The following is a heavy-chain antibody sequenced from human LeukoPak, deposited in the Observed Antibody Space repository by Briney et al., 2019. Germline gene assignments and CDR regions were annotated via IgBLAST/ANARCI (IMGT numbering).Heavy chain of an antibody. V-gene: IGHV4-39*07. CDR1: GGSISSSSYY. CDR3: ARVPKLGTDYFDY. Sequence: SETLSLTCTVSGGSISSSSYYWGWIRQPPGKGLEWIGSIYYSGSTYYDPSLKSRVTISVDTSKNQFSLKLSSVTAADTAVYYCARVPKLGTDYFDYWGQGTLVTVSS. D-gene: IGHD7-27*01. CDR2: IYYSGST. J-gene: IGHJ4*02.